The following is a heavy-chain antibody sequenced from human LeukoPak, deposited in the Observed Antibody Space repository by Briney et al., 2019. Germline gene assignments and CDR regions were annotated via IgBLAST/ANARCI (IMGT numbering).Heavy chain of an antibody. Sequence: SETLSLTCTVSGDSISGYYWSWIRQPPGKRLEWIGYISYSGCTNYNPSLKTRVTISVDTSKNQFSLKLTSVTAADTAVYFCTRSLPAAMFSLDYWGQGTLVTVSS. CDR1: GDSISGYY. D-gene: IGHD2-2*01. V-gene: IGHV4-59*01. J-gene: IGHJ4*02. CDR2: ISYSGCT. CDR3: TRSLPAAMFSLDY.